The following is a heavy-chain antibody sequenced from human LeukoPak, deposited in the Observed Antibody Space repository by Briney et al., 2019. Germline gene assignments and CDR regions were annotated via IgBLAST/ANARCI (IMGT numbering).Heavy chain of an antibody. CDR2: MDPTGSQK. D-gene: IGHD1-1*01. CDR3: AIWTSGNY. J-gene: IGHJ4*02. V-gene: IGHV3-7*01. Sequence: GGSLRLSCADSQFTFNGSWMNWVRQAPGRGLEWVANMDPTGSQKRYVDSVRGCFTISKDNPGASLYLDMHSLRAEDTAIYYCAIWTSGNYWGQGTLVTVSS. CDR1: QFTFNGSW.